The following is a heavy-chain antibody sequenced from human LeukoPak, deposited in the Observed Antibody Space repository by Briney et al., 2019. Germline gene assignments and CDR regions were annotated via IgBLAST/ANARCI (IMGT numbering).Heavy chain of an antibody. CDR3: ARLLVQLWSGIPRRHFDY. Sequence: SETLSLTCTVSGGSISSSSYYWGWIRQPPGKGLEWIGSIYYSGSTYYNPSLKSRVTISVDTSKNQFSLKLSSVTAADTAVYYCARLLVQLWSGIPRRHFDYWGQGTLVTVSS. J-gene: IGHJ4*02. D-gene: IGHD5-18*01. CDR2: IYYSGST. CDR1: GGSISSSSYY. V-gene: IGHV4-39*01.